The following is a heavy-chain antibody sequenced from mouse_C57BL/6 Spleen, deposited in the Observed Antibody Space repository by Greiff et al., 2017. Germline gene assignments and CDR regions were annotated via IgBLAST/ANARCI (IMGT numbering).Heavy chain of an antibody. CDR2: ISSGSSTI. V-gene: IGHV5-17*01. CDR1: GFTFSDYG. J-gene: IGHJ2*01. CDR3: ARKIYDCYSLFGY. D-gene: IGHD2-3*01. Sequence: EVHLVESGGGLVKPGGSLKLSCAASGFTFSDYGMHWVRQAPEKGLEWVAYISSGSSTIYYADTVKGRFTISRDNAKNTLFLQMTSLRSEDTAMYYCARKIYDCYSLFGYWGQGTTLTVSS.